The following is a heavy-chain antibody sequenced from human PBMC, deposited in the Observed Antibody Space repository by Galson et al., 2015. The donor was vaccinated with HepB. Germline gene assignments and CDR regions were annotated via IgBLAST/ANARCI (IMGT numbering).Heavy chain of an antibody. CDR3: AREVDGDLRD. CDR1: GFTFSSYA. V-gene: IGHV3-30-3*01. J-gene: IGHJ4*02. D-gene: IGHD4-17*01. Sequence: SLRLSCAASGFTFSSYAMHWVRQAPGKGLEWVAVISYDGSNKYYADSVKGRFTISRDNSKNTLYLQMNSLRGEDTAVYYCAREVDGDLRDWGQGTLVTVSS. CDR2: ISYDGSNK.